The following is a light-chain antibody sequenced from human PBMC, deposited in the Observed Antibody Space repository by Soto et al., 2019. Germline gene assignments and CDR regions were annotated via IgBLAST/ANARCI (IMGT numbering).Light chain of an antibody. CDR1: QSVSSY. CDR2: DAS. Sequence: ELVLTQSPATLSLSPGERATLSCRASQSVSSYLAWYQQKPGQAPRLLIYDASNRATGIPARFSGSGSGTDFTLTIISLEPEDFAVYYCQQRSNWLTFGQGTKVDIK. J-gene: IGKJ1*01. CDR3: QQRSNWLT. V-gene: IGKV3-11*01.